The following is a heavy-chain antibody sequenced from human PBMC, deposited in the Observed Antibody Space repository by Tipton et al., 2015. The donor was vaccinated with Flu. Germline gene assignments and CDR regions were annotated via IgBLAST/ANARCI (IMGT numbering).Heavy chain of an antibody. J-gene: IGHJ5*02. CDR2: IYYSGST. CDR1: GGSISSYY. V-gene: IGHV4-59*01. Sequence: GLVKPSETLSLICTVSGGSISSYYWSWIRQPPGKGPEWMGYIYYSGSTNHNPSLKSRVTISVDTSKNQFSLKLSSVTAADTAVYYCARDRVDSSSSEGAFDPWGQGTLVTVSS. D-gene: IGHD6-13*01. CDR3: ARDRVDSSSSEGAFDP.